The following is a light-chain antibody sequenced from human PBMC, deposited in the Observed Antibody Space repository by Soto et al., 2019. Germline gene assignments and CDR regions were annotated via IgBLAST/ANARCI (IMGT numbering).Light chain of an antibody. CDR3: QQYNSWPRT. CDR1: QSVSSSY. J-gene: IGKJ1*01. CDR2: GAS. V-gene: IGKV3-20*01. Sequence: EIVMTQSPATLSVSPGERATLSCRASQSVSSSYLAWYQQKPGQAPRLLIYGASSRATGIPDRFSGSGSGTDFTLTISSLEPEDFAVYYCQQYNSWPRTFGQGTKVDIK.